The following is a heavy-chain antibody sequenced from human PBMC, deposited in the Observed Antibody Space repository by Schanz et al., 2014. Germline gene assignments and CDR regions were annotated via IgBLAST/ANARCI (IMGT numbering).Heavy chain of an antibody. D-gene: IGHD4-17*01. CDR3: ARPRFDYGEVDY. CDR1: GFAFSVYG. J-gene: IGHJ4*02. V-gene: IGHV3-30*03. CDR2: MSYDGSIK. Sequence: QVQMVESGGGVVQPGRSLRLSCAASGFAFSVYGMHWVRQAPGKGPEWVAAMSYDGSIKYYGDSVKGRFTISRDNSKNTLYLHMNTLRSEDTAVYYCARPRFDYGEVDYWGQGTLVTVSS.